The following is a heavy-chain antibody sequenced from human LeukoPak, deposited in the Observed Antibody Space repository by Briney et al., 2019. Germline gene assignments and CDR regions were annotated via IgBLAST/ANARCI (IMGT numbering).Heavy chain of an antibody. CDR1: GGTFSSYA. V-gene: IGHV1-69*13. D-gene: IGHD1-26*01. J-gene: IGHJ3*02. CDR2: IIPIFGTA. Sequence: ASVKVSCKASGGTFSSYAISWVRQAPGQGLEWMGGIIPIFGTANYAQEFQGRVTITADESTSTAYMELSSLRSEDTAVYYCARSDHNSWNAFDIWGQGTMVTVSS. CDR3: ARSDHNSWNAFDI.